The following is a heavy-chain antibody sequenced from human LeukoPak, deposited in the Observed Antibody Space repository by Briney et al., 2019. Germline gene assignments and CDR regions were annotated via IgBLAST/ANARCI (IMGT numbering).Heavy chain of an antibody. Sequence: ASVKVSCKVSGYTLTELSMHWVRQAPGKGLEYVSAISSNGGSTYYVDSVKGRFTISRDNSKNTLYLQMSSLRAEDTAVYYCVKDRRWLQLADWGQGTLVTVSS. D-gene: IGHD5-24*01. CDR2: ISSNGGST. CDR3: VKDRRWLQLAD. CDR1: GYTLTELS. V-gene: IGHV3-64D*06. J-gene: IGHJ4*02.